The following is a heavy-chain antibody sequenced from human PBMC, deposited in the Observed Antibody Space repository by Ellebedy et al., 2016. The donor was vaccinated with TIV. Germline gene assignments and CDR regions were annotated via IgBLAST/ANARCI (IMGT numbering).Heavy chain of an antibody. Sequence: GESLKISCTASGFTFSYYWMHWVRQAPGKGLEWVSRIDSDGHTTRYADSVRGRFTISRDNAKNTLFLQMDSLRAEDTGVYYCISASYGSGSSLEYWGQGTLVTVSP. J-gene: IGHJ4*02. D-gene: IGHD3-10*01. CDR1: GFTFSYYW. CDR3: ISASYGSGSSLEY. V-gene: IGHV3-74*01. CDR2: IDSDGHTT.